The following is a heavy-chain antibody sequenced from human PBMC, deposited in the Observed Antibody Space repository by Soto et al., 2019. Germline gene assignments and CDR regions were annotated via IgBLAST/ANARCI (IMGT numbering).Heavy chain of an antibody. Sequence: PGESLKMSCDGSGDSFAGYWITLVLQKPGKGLEWMGRIDPSDSQTYYSPSFRGHVTISVTKSITTVFLQWSSLRASDTAMYYCARQIYDSDTGPNFQYYFDSWGQGTPVTVSS. CDR2: IDPSDSQT. CDR3: ARQIYDSDTGPNFQYYFDS. CDR1: GDSFAGYW. D-gene: IGHD3-22*01. J-gene: IGHJ4*02. V-gene: IGHV5-10-1*01.